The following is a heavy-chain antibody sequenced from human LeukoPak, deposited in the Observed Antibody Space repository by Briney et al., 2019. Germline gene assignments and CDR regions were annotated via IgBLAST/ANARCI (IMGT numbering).Heavy chain of an antibody. CDR3: ATYDFWSGYYAH. V-gene: IGHV1-24*01. D-gene: IGHD3-3*01. CDR2: FDPEDGET. Sequence: ASVKVSCKVSGYTLTELSIHWVRQAPGKGLEWMGGFDPEDGETIYAQKFQGRVTMTEDTSTDTAYMELSSLRSEDTAVYYCATYDFWSGYYAHWGQGTLVTVSS. CDR1: GYTLTELS. J-gene: IGHJ4*02.